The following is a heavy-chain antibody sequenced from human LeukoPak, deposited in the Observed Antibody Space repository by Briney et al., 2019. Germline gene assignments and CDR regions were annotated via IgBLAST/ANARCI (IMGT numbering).Heavy chain of an antibody. D-gene: IGHD4-17*01. CDR2: ISYDGSNK. Sequence: GRSLRLSCAASGFTFSSYAMHWVRQAPGKGLEWVAVISYDGSNKYYADSVKGRFTISRDNSESTLYLQMDSLRADDTAVYYCARDQYGDYGFDYWGQGTLVTVSS. J-gene: IGHJ4*02. CDR3: ARDQYGDYGFDY. CDR1: GFTFSSYA. V-gene: IGHV3-30*14.